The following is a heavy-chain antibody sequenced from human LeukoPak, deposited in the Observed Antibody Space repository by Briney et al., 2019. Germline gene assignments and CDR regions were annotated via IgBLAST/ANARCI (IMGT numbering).Heavy chain of an antibody. CDR2: MYYSGST. Sequence: SETLSLTCTVSGGSISSYYWSWIRQPPGKGLEWIGYMYYSGSTNYNPSLKSRVTISVNTSKNQFSLKLSSVTAADTAVYYCARLVWGSYRNFDYWGQGTLVTVSS. V-gene: IGHV4-59*08. D-gene: IGHD3-16*02. CDR1: GGSISSYY. J-gene: IGHJ4*02. CDR3: ARLVWGSYRNFDY.